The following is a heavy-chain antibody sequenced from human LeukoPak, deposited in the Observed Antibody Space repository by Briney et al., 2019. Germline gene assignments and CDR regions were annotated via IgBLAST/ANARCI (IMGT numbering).Heavy chain of an antibody. CDR2: VNHSGST. D-gene: IGHD7-27*01. CDR1: GGSFSGYY. V-gene: IGHV4-34*01. CDR3: ARGFRGDNFDY. J-gene: IGHJ4*02. Sequence: PSETLSLTCAVYGGSFSGYYWRWIRQPPGKGLEWIGDVNHSGSTNYNPSLKSRVTISVDTSKNQFSLKLSSVTAADTAVYFCARGFRGDNFDYWGQGTLVTVSS.